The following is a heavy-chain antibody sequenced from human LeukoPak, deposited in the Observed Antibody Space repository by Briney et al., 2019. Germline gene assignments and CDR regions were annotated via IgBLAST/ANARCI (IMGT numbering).Heavy chain of an antibody. CDR2: IIPIFGTA. CDR1: GGTFSSYA. Sequence: SVKVSCKASGGTFSSYAISWVRRAPGQGLGWMGRIIPIFGTANYAQKFQGRVTITTDESTSTAYMELSSLRSEDTAVYYCAREVGLGSSWYGWFDPWGQGTLVTVSS. V-gene: IGHV1-69*05. J-gene: IGHJ5*02. CDR3: AREVGLGSSWYGWFDP. D-gene: IGHD6-13*01.